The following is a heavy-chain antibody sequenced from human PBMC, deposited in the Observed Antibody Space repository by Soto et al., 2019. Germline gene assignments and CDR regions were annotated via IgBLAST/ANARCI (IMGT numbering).Heavy chain of an antibody. CDR2: ISAYNGNT. Sequence: GASVKVSCKASGYTFTSYGISWVRQAPGQGLEWMGWISAYNGNTNYAQKLQGRVTMTTDTSTSTAYMELRSLRSDDTAVYYCARDNLIGVRAPNWFDPWGQGTLVTVSS. D-gene: IGHD3-10*01. J-gene: IGHJ5*02. CDR1: GYTFTSYG. V-gene: IGHV1-18*01. CDR3: ARDNLIGVRAPNWFDP.